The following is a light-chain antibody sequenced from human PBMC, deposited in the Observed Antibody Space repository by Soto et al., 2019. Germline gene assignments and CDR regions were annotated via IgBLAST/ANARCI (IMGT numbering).Light chain of an antibody. Sequence: EMVMTQSPATLSLSPGERATLSCRASESVHSNLAWYQQKPGQAPSLLIYYASTRVTGVPARFSGSGSATECTPTISRLHSEYVVFYYCQRYSNWPHTFGPGTKVEIK. J-gene: IGKJ3*01. CDR1: ESVHSN. V-gene: IGKV3-15*01. CDR3: QRYSNWPHT. CDR2: YAS.